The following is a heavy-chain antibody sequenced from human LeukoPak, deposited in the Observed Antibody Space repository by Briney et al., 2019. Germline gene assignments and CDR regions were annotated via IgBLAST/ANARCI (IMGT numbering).Heavy chain of an antibody. J-gene: IGHJ5*02. CDR2: IIPIFGTA. CDR1: GGTFSSYA. CDR3: ARENFTYYYDSSGYYYVHNWFDP. Sequence: ASVKVSCKASGGTFSSYAISWVRQAPGQGLEWMGGIIPIFGTANYAQKFQGRVTITADESTSTAYMELSSLRSEDTAVYYCARENFTYYYDSSGYYYVHNWFDPWGQGTLVTVSS. V-gene: IGHV1-69*13. D-gene: IGHD3-22*01.